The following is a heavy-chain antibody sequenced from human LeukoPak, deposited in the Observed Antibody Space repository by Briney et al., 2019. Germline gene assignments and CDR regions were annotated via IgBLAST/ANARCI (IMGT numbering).Heavy chain of an antibody. CDR1: GFTFSSYS. J-gene: IGHJ6*03. V-gene: IGHV3-21*01. Sequence: GGSLRLSCAASGFTFSSYSMNWVRQAPGKGLEWVSSISSSSYIYYADSVKGRFTISRDNAKNSLYLQMNSLRAEDTAVYYCARSIQSYYYMDVWGKGTTVTVSS. CDR3: ARSIQSYYYMDV. CDR2: ISSSSYI. D-gene: IGHD5-18*01.